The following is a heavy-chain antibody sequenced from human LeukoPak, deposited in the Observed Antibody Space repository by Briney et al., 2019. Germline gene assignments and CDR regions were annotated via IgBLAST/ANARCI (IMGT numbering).Heavy chain of an antibody. V-gene: IGHV3-30*02. J-gene: IGHJ4*02. CDR1: EFTFSSYG. CDR2: IWNDGNNK. Sequence: GGSLRLSCAASEFTFSSYGMHWVRQAPGKGLEWVAFIWNDGNNKYYADSVKGRFTISRESSKNTLYLQMNSLRAEDTAVYYCAKDPLQYGSGSYYFDDWGQGTLVTVSS. D-gene: IGHD3-10*01. CDR3: AKDPLQYGSGSYYFDD.